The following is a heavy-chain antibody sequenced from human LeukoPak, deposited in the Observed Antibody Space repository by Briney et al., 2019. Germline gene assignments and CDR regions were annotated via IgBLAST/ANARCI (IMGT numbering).Heavy chain of an antibody. CDR2: IYSSVT. J-gene: IGHJ4*02. V-gene: IGHV4-39*07. Sequence: SETLSLTCTVSGDSISSSSYYWGWIRQPPGKGLEWIASIYSSVTYYNPSLKSRVTISVDTSKNQFSLKLSSVTAADTAVYYCARTWGFFDYWGQGTLVTVSS. D-gene: IGHD3-16*01. CDR1: GDSISSSSYY. CDR3: ARTWGFFDY.